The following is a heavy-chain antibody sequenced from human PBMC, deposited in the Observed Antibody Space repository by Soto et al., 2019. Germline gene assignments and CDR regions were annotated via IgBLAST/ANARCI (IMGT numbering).Heavy chain of an antibody. Sequence: QVQLVESGGGVVQPGRSLRLSCAASGFTFSSYAMHWVRQAPGKGLEWVAVISYDGSNKYYADSVKGRFTISRDNSKNTLYLKMNSLRAEDTAVYYCARPEAGVDMIVVVYFDYWGQGTLVTVSS. CDR2: ISYDGSNK. CDR3: ARPEAGVDMIVVVYFDY. CDR1: GFTFSSYA. J-gene: IGHJ4*02. D-gene: IGHD3-22*01. V-gene: IGHV3-30-3*01.